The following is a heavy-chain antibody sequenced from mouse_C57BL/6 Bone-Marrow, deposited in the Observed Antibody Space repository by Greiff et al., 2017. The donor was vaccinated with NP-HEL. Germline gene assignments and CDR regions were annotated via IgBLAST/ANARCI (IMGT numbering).Heavy chain of an antibody. D-gene: IGHD2-3*01. CDR1: GYTFTSYW. CDR2: IYPGSGST. J-gene: IGHJ4*01. CDR3: ARGDGYWVAMDY. Sequence: QVQLQQPGAELVKPGASVKMSCKASGYTFTSYWITWVKQRPGQGLEWIGDIYPGSGSTNYNEKFKSKATLPVDTSSSTAYMQLSSLASEDSAVCYCARGDGYWVAMDYWGQGTSVTVSS. V-gene: IGHV1-55*01.